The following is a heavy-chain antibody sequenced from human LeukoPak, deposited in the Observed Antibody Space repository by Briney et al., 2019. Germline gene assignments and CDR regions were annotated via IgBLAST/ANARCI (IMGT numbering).Heavy chain of an antibody. CDR1: GGSISSGDYY. Sequence: SQTLSLTCTVSGGSISSGDYYWSWIRQPPGKGLEWIAYMYYSGSTYYNPSLNRRITMSADTSKNQLSLKLSSVTAADTAVYYCARPYYYDSRIDPWGQGILVTVSS. J-gene: IGHJ5*02. CDR2: MYYSGST. V-gene: IGHV4-30-4*01. CDR3: ARPYYYDSRIDP. D-gene: IGHD3-22*01.